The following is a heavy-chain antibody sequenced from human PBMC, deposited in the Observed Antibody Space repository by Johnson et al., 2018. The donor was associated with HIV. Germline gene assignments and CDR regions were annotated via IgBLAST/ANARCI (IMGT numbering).Heavy chain of an antibody. Sequence: VQLVESGGGLVQPGGSLRLSCAVSGFTFNTYWMHWVRQASGKGLEWVGRIRSKANSYATAYAASVKGRFTISRDDSKNTAYLQMNSLRAEDTAVYYCARDGAIPPGQYCSGGSCHGGDAFDIWGQGTMVTVSS. D-gene: IGHD2-15*01. CDR2: IRSKANSYAT. CDR1: GFTFNTYW. J-gene: IGHJ3*02. V-gene: IGHV3-73*02. CDR3: ARDGAIPPGQYCSGGSCHGGDAFDI.